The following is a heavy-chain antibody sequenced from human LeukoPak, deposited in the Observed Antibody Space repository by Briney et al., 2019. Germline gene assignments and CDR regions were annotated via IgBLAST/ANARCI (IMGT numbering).Heavy chain of an antibody. V-gene: IGHV3-30*03. CDR2: ISYDGSNK. Sequence: GGSLRLSCAASGFTFSHYGVHWVRQAPGKGLEWVAVISYDGSNKYYADSVKGRFTISRDNAKNSLYLQINSLRAEDTAVYYCARTRSYCYDYWGQGTLVTVSS. CDR1: GFTFSHYG. J-gene: IGHJ4*02. CDR3: ARTRSYCYDY.